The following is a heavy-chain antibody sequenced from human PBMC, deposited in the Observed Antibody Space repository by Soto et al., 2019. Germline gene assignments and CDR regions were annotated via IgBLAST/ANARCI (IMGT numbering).Heavy chain of an antibody. CDR1: GFTFSSYS. Sequence: EVQLVESGGGLVQPGGSLRLSCAASGFTFSSYSMNWVRQAPGKGLEWVSYISSSSSTIYYADSVKGRFTISRDNAKNSLYLQMNSLRGEDTAVYYCARDTSSGGSCYSVWGQGTLVTVSS. V-gene: IGHV3-48*01. CDR2: ISSSSSTI. CDR3: ARDTSSGGSCYSV. J-gene: IGHJ4*02. D-gene: IGHD2-15*01.